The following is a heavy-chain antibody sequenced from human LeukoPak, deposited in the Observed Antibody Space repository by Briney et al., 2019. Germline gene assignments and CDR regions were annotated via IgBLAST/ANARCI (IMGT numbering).Heavy chain of an antibody. CDR2: ISRSGAST. Sequence: PGGSLRLSCAASGFTFSSYAMSWVRQAPGKGLEWVSAISRSGASTYYADSVKGRFTISRDNSKNTLYLQMNSLRAEDTAVYYCAKAPSGPVGGYSYGKPSGYYGMDVWGQGTTVTVSS. CDR3: AKAPSGPVGGYSYGKPSGYYGMDV. CDR1: GFTFSSYA. D-gene: IGHD5-18*01. V-gene: IGHV3-23*01. J-gene: IGHJ6*02.